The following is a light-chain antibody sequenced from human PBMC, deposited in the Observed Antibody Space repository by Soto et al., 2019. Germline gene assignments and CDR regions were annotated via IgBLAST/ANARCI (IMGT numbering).Light chain of an antibody. CDR1: QSVSSSY. Sequence: EIVLTQSPLTLALDPLELPTLSFSARQSVSSSYLAWYQQTPGQAPRLLIYGASSRATGIPDRFSGSGSGTDFTLTISSLEPEDFAVYYCQQRSNWPLTFGGGTKVDIK. CDR2: GAS. J-gene: IGKJ4*01. CDR3: QQRSNWPLT. V-gene: IGKV3D-20*02.